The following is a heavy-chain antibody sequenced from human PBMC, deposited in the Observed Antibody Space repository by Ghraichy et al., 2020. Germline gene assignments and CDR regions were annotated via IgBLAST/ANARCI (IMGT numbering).Heavy chain of an antibody. CDR3: AKAEKSNVIAVAGIFDY. CDR2: ISGSGGST. V-gene: IGHV3-23*01. CDR1: GFTFSSYA. D-gene: IGHD6-19*01. J-gene: IGHJ4*02. Sequence: GGSLRLSCAASGFTFSSYAMSWVRQAPGKGLEWVSAISGSGGSTYYADSVKGRFTISRDNSKNTLYLQMNSLRAEDTAVYYCAKAEKSNVIAVAGIFDYWGQGTLVNVSS.